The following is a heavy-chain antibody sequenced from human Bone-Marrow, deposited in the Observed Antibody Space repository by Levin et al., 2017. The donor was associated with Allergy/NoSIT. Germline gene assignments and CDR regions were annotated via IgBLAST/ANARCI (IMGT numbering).Heavy chain of an antibody. D-gene: IGHD3-16*02. Sequence: SETLSLTCSVSGDSVSSSRHYWGWVRQPPGKGLQWIATVYYSGTTDFNPSLKSRVATSLDTSKNQITLRLTSVTAADTAVYYCARLTDYVWGSYRTDFDYWGQGTVVIVSS. V-gene: IGHV4-39*01. CDR1: GDSVSSSRHY. CDR2: VYYSGTT. CDR3: ARLTDYVWGSYRTDFDY. J-gene: IGHJ4*02.